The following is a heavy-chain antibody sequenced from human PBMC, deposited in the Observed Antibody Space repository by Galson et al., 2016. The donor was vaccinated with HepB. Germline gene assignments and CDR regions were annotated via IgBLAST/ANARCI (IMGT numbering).Heavy chain of an antibody. V-gene: IGHV5-51*01. J-gene: IGHJ4*02. Sequence: QSGAEVKKPGDSLKISCKGSGYSFSIYWIAWVRQMPGKGLEWMGIIYPDDSDTRYSPSFQGQVTFSADKSISTAYLQWASLKASDTAMYYCARLSMGGDTCYDYWGQGTLVTVSS. CDR2: IYPDDSDT. CDR1: GYSFSIYW. CDR3: ARLSMGGDTCYDY. D-gene: IGHD2-15*01.